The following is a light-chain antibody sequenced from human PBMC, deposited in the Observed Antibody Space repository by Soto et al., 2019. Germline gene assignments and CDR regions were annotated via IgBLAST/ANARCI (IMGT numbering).Light chain of an antibody. CDR1: QGIRND. J-gene: IGKJ3*01. CDR2: AAS. V-gene: IGKV1-6*01. Sequence: AIQMSQSPSSLSSSVGDRVTITCRASQGIRNDLGWYQQKPGKAPKLLIYAASSLQSGVPSRFSGSGSGTDFTLTISSLQPEDFATYYCLQDYNYPLTFGPGTKVDIK. CDR3: LQDYNYPLT.